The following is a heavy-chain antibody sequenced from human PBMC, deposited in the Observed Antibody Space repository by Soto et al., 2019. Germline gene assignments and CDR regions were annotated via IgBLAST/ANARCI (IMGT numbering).Heavy chain of an antibody. CDR2: ISRSGDRT. V-gene: IGHV3-64*02. CDR3: ARARCSSGQCYYFDY. CDR1: GFTFSSYN. J-gene: IGHJ4*01. D-gene: IGHD2-15*01. Sequence: EVQLVESGEGLVQPGGSLRLSCAASGFTFSSYNIHWIRQAPGKGLEFVSAISRSGDRTYYAGSVKGRFTITRDNSKNPVWLQMGSLRAEDMAVYYCARARCSSGQCYYFDYWGRGALDSVYS.